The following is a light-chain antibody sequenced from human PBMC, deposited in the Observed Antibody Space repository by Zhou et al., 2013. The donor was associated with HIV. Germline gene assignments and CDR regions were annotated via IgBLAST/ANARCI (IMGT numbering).Light chain of an antibody. CDR2: SAS. CDR3: QQANRFPQT. CDR1: QSISIY. V-gene: IGKV1-39*01. Sequence: DIQMTQSPSSLSASVGDRVTITCRASQSISIYLNWYQQKVGKAPKLLIYSASSLQSGVPSRFGGSGSGTDFTLTINRLHPEDFATYYCQQANRFPQTFGQGTKVEIK. J-gene: IGKJ2*01.